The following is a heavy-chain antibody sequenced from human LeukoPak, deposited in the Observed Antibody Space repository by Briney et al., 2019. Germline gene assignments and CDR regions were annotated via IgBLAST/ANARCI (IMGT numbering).Heavy chain of an antibody. V-gene: IGHV3-30-3*01. CDR2: ISYDGSNK. D-gene: IGHD6-6*01. CDR3: ARVVALYSTSSGFDY. Sequence: GGSLRLSCAASGFTFSNYAMHWVRQAPGKGLEWVALISYDGSNKYYADSVKGRFPISRDNSKNTLYLQMNSLRPEDTAVYYCARVVALYSTSSGFDYWGQGTLVTVSS. CDR1: GFTFSNYA. J-gene: IGHJ4*02.